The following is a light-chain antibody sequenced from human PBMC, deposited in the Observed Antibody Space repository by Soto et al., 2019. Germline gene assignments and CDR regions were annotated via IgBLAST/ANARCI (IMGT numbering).Light chain of an antibody. CDR3: QQYGSSGT. J-gene: IGKJ1*01. CDR1: QSVSSY. V-gene: IGKV3-20*01. Sequence: IVLTPSPATLSLSPGERSTLCCRASQSVSSYLAWYQQKPGQAPRLLIYGASNRATGIPDRFSGSGSGTDFTLTISRLEPEDFAVYYCQQYGSSGTFGQGTKVDIK. CDR2: GAS.